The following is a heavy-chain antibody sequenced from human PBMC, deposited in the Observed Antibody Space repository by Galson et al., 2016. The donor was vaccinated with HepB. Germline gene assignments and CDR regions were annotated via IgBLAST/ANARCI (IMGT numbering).Heavy chain of an antibody. CDR3: TRERRCCSDWSCYSFDY. D-gene: IGHD2-15*01. CDR1: GDSVSSNSAT. Sequence: CAISGDSVSSNSATWNWIRQSPSRGLEWLGRTYYRSAWLNDYAISVKSRISINPDTSKNRFSLHLSSVTPEDTAVYYCTRERRCCSDWSCYSFDYWCLGIPVTVSS. V-gene: IGHV6-1*01. CDR2: TYYRSAWLN. J-gene: IGHJ4*01.